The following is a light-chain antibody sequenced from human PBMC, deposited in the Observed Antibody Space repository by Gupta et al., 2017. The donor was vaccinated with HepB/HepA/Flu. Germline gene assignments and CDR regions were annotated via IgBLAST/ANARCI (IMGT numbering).Light chain of an antibody. CDR1: SSNIGAGHD. V-gene: IGLV1-40*01. CDR3: QSYDNSLSGVV. Sequence: QSVLTQPPSVSGAPGQRVTISCTGNSSNIGAGHDVHWYQQFPGTAPKLLIYDNRNRPSGVPGRFSGSKSETSASLAITGLQGEDEGDYYCQSYDNSLSGVVFGGGTKVTVL. CDR2: DNR. J-gene: IGLJ3*02.